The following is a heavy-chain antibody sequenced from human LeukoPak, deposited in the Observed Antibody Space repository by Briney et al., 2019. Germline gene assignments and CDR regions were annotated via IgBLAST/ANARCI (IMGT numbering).Heavy chain of an antibody. J-gene: IGHJ4*02. CDR1: GYTFTNYY. D-gene: IGHD3-16*01. V-gene: IGHV1-3*01. CDR3: ARARWGKEGGYYFDY. CDR2: INAGNGNT. Sequence: ASVKVSCKTSGYTFTNYYIHWVRQAPGQRLEWMGWINAGNGNTKYSQKFQGRVTITRDTSASTAYMELSSLRSEDAAVYYCARARWGKEGGYYFDYWGQGTLVTVSS.